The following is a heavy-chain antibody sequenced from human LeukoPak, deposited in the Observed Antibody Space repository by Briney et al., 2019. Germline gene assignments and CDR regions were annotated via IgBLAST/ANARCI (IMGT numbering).Heavy chain of an antibody. J-gene: IGHJ4*02. Sequence: GASVKVSCKASGFTVTSYDINWVRQAPGQGLEWMGWMNPNSGNTRYAQKFQGRVTITRDTSASTAYMELNSLRSEDTAVYYCARDTFGTSRPIEYWGQGTLVTVSS. D-gene: IGHD2/OR15-2a*01. CDR3: ARDTFGTSRPIEY. CDR2: MNPNSGNT. CDR1: GFTVTSYD. V-gene: IGHV1-8*01.